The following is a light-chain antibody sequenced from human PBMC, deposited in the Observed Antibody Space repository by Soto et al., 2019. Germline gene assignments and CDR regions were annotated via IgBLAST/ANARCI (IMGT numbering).Light chain of an antibody. CDR3: QQYNSYSRT. CDR1: QSISSW. Sequence: DIQMNQSPSTLSASVGEGVTITCRASQSISSWLAWYQQKPGKAPKLLIYKASSLESGVPSRFSGSGSGTEFTLTISSLQPDDFATYYCQQYNSYSRTFGQGTKVDIK. CDR2: KAS. V-gene: IGKV1-5*03. J-gene: IGKJ1*01.